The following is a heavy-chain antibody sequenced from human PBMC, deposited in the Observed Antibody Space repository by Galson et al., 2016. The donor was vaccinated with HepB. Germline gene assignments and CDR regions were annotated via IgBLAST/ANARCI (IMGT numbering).Heavy chain of an antibody. Sequence: SLRLSCAPSGFTFSTYALHWVRQAPGKGLEWVAVVWYDGRNEYYADSVKGRFTISRDDPKNTLYLQMNSLRPEDTAVYYCARGGNYYFDTSGLYDVFDIWGQGTMVTVSS. J-gene: IGHJ3*02. D-gene: IGHD3-22*01. CDR1: GFTFSTYA. CDR2: VWYDGRNE. V-gene: IGHV3-33*01. CDR3: ARGGNYYFDTSGLYDVFDI.